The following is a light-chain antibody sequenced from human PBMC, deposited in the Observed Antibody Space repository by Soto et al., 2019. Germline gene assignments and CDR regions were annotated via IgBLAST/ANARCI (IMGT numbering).Light chain of an antibody. CDR3: QQRSNWPT. J-gene: IGKJ4*01. CDR2: DAS. CDR1: QSIRSY. V-gene: IGKV3-11*01. Sequence: EMVLTQSPATLSLSPGERATLSCRASQSIRSYLAWFQHKPGQAPRLLIYDASNRATGIPARFSGSGSGTDFTLTISSLEPEDFAVYYCQQRSNWPTFGGGTKVDIK.